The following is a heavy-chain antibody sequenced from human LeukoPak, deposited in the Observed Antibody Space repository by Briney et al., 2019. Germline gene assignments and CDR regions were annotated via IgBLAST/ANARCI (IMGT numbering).Heavy chain of an antibody. CDR2: ISSSTRTI. Sequence: GGSLRISCAASGFTFSSCRMNRVRQAPGKGPEWVLNISSSTRTIPYADSLTWRFTISRDNSNNSLSLQRNSLRAEDTAVYYCARNSIEARPLYYWGHGNLGTVSP. D-gene: IGHD6-6*01. V-gene: IGHV3-48*01. CDR1: GFTFSSCR. CDR3: ARNSIEARPLYY. J-gene: IGHJ4*01.